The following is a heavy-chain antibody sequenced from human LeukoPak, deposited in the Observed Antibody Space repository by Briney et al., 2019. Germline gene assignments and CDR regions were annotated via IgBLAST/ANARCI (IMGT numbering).Heavy chain of an antibody. CDR3: AREVRGSSWLRSKPYYYYYMDV. CDR1: GGSFSGYY. CDR2: INHSGST. V-gene: IGHV4-34*01. J-gene: IGHJ6*03. D-gene: IGHD6-13*01. Sequence: PSETLSLTCAVYGGSFSGYYWSWIRQPPGKGLEWIGEINHSGSTNYNPSLKSRVTISVDTSKNQFSLKLSSVTAADTAVYYCAREVRGSSWLRSKPYYYYYMDVWGKGTTVTVSS.